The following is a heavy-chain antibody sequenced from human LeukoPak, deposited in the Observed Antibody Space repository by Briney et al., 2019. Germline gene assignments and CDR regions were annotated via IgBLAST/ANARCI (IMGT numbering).Heavy chain of an antibody. Sequence: SETLSLTCTVSGGSISSYYWSWIRQPPGKGLEWIGYIYYSGSTNYNPSLKSRVTISVDTSKNQFSLKLSSVTAADTAVYYCARHRAVYDYYGLDVWGQGTTVTVSS. D-gene: IGHD5-24*01. J-gene: IGHJ6*02. CDR2: IYYSGST. CDR3: ARHRAVYDYYGLDV. V-gene: IGHV4-59*01. CDR1: GGSISSYY.